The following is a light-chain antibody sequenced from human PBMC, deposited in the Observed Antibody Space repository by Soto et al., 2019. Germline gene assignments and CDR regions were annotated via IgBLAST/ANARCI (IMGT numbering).Light chain of an antibody. J-gene: IGKJ1*01. CDR2: VAS. CDR1: QSVSSN. V-gene: IGKV3-15*01. Sequence: EIVMTQSPATMSVSPGERATLSCRASQSVSSNLAWYQQKPGQAPRLLIYVASTRATGIPARFSGSESGTEFTLTISSLQSEDFAVYYCQPYNNWPRTFGQGTKVEIK. CDR3: QPYNNWPRT.